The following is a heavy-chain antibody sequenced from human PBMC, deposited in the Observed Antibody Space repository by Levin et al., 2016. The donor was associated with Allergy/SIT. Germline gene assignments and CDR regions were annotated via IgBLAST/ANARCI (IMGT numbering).Heavy chain of an antibody. CDR3: VADVEDTHSGAWAHAGA. CDR2: IHMSGVSK. V-gene: IGHV3-48*03. J-gene: IGHJ5*02. CDR1: GLTFSRCD. Sequence: GESLKISCAASGLTFSRCDMNWIRQAPGKGLEWVSFIHMSGVSKYYAGSVQGRFTISRDNAKQSLDLQMDSLRVEDTAIYYCVADVEDTHSGAWAHAGAWGQGILVTVSS. D-gene: IGHD2-15*01.